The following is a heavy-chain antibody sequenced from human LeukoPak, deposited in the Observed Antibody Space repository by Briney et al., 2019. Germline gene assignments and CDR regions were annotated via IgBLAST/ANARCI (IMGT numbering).Heavy chain of an antibody. D-gene: IGHD6-19*01. CDR2: ISSSSSYI. J-gene: IGHJ4*02. CDR1: GFTFSSYS. CDR3: ARESASHEVAVAGFDY. Sequence: GGSLRLSCAASGFTFSSYSMNWVRQAPGKGLEWVSSISSSSSYIYYADSVKGRFTISRDNAKNSLYLQMNSLRAEDTAVYYCARESASHEVAVAGFDYWGQGTLVTVSS. V-gene: IGHV3-21*01.